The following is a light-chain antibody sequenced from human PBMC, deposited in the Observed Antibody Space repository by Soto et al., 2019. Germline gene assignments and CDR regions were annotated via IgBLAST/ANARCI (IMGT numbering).Light chain of an antibody. J-gene: IGKJ3*01. CDR1: QSVSSSS. V-gene: IGKV3-20*01. Sequence: EIVLTQSPGTLSLSPGERATLSCRASQSVSSSSLAWYQQKPGQAPRLLLYGASSRATGIPDRFSGSGSGTDFTLTISRLEPEDFAVYYCQQYGSSPSPFGPGTKVDI. CDR3: QQYGSSPSP. CDR2: GAS.